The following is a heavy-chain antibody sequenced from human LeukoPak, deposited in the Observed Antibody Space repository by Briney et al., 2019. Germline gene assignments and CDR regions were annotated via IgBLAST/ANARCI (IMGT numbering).Heavy chain of an antibody. CDR2: IIPILGIA. J-gene: IGHJ4*02. CDR3: ARGGQLTGSYYCDY. V-gene: IGHV1-69*04. CDR1: GGTFSSYA. D-gene: IGHD1-14*01. Sequence: ASVKVSCKASGGTFSSYAISWVRQAPGQGLEWMGRIIPILGIANYAQKFQGRVTITADKSTSTAYMELSSLRSEDTAVYYCARGGQLTGSYYCDYWGQGTLVTVSS.